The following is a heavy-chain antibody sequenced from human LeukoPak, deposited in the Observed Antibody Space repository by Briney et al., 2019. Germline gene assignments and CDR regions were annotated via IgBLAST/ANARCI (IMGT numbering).Heavy chain of an antibody. D-gene: IGHD3-10*01. CDR2: ISSSGSTI. Sequence: GGSLRLSCAASGFTFSSYEMNWVRQAPGKGLEGVSYISSSGSTIYYADSVKGRFTISRDNAKNSLYLQMNSLRAEDRAVYYCARSLWFGELAKWGQGTLVTVSS. CDR3: ARSLWFGELAK. J-gene: IGHJ4*02. V-gene: IGHV3-48*03. CDR1: GFTFSSYE.